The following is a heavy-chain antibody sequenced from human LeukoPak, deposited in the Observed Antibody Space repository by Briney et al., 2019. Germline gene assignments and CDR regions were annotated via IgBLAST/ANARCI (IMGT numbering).Heavy chain of an antibody. J-gene: IGHJ3*02. D-gene: IGHD6-19*01. V-gene: IGHV4-59*01. CDR1: GGSISSYY. CDR2: IYYSGST. Sequence: SETLSLTCTVSGGSISSYYWSWIRQPPGKGLEWLGYIYYSGSTNYNPSLKSRVTISVDTSKNQFSLRLSSVTAADTAVYYCARESAVAGPEAHAFDIWGQGTMVTVSS. CDR3: ARESAVAGPEAHAFDI.